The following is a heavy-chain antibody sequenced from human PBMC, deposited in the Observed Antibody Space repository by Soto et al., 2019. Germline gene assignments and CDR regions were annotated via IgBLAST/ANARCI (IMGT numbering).Heavy chain of an antibody. CDR2: IYYTGST. V-gene: IGHV4-39*01. D-gene: IGHD6-6*01. Sequence: SETLSLTCTISGGSISSTSYYWGWIRQPPGKGLEWIGSIYYTGSTYYNPSLKSRVTISVDTSKNQFSLKLSSVTAADTAVFYCARLSSIGARRDYYYMDVWGKGTTVTVSS. CDR1: GGSISSTSYY. J-gene: IGHJ6*03. CDR3: ARLSSIGARRDYYYMDV.